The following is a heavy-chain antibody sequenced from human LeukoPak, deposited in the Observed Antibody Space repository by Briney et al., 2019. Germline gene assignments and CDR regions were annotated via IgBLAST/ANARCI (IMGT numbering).Heavy chain of an antibody. CDR1: GFTFSSYW. CDR3: ARDVYDQWAFDI. V-gene: IGHV3-74*01. D-gene: IGHD2-8*01. Sequence: TGGSLRLSCAASGFTFSSYWMHWVRQAPGKGLVWVSRINSDGSSTSYADSVKGRFTISRDNSKNTLYLQMNSLRAEDTAVYYCARDVYDQWAFDIWGQGTMVTVSS. CDR2: INSDGSST. J-gene: IGHJ3*02.